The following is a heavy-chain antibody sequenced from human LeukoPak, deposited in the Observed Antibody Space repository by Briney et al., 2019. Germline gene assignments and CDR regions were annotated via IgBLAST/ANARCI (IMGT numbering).Heavy chain of an antibody. CDR3: ARRLGATQPYFDF. CDR2: IFPGNSQT. V-gene: IGHV5-51*01. J-gene: IGHJ4*02. D-gene: IGHD1-26*01. CDR1: GYSFTTYW. Sequence: GESLKISCKGSGYSFTTYWIGWVRQMPGTGLEWMGIIFPGNSQTIYNPSFRGQVTISADKSISTAYLQWGGLKASDTAMYYCARRLGATQPYFDFWGQGALVTVSS.